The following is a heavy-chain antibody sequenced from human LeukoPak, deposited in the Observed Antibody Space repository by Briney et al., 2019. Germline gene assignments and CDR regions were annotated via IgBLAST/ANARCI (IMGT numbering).Heavy chain of an antibody. CDR2: IYSGGST. Sequence: GGSLRLSCAASGFTVSSNYMSWVRQAPGKGLEWASVIYSGGSTDYADSVKGRFTISRDNSKNTLYLQMNSLRAEDTAVYYCARDYYDSSGRGAFDIWGQGTMVTVSS. CDR1: GFTVSSNY. D-gene: IGHD3-22*01. J-gene: IGHJ3*02. V-gene: IGHV3-53*01. CDR3: ARDYYDSSGRGAFDI.